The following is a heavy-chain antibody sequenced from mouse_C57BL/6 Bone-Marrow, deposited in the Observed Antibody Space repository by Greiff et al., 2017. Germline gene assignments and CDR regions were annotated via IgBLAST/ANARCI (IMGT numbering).Heavy chain of an antibody. D-gene: IGHD3-3*01. V-gene: IGHV1-50*01. Sequence: QVQLKQPGADLVKPGASVKLSCTASGFTFTSYWMQWVQQRPGQGLEWIGEIDPSDSYTNYHHKFKGKVTLTVDTSSSTAYMQLSSLTSEDSAVYYCARGGRPWFAYGGQGTVVTVSA. J-gene: IGHJ3*01. CDR1: GFTFTSYW. CDR3: ARGGRPWFAY. CDR2: IDPSDSYT.